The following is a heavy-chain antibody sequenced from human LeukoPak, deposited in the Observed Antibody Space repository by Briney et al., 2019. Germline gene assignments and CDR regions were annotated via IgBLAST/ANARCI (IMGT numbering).Heavy chain of an antibody. CDR1: GFTFSSYR. V-gene: IGHV3-21*01. D-gene: IGHD4-17*01. CDR3: ARAWDDYGDYYFDY. CDR2: ISSSSSYI. Sequence: GGSLRLSCAASGFTFSSYRMNWVRQAPGKGLEWVSSISSSSSYIYYADSVKGRFTISRDNAKNSLYLQMNSLRAEDTAVYYCARAWDDYGDYYFDYWGQGTLVTVSS. J-gene: IGHJ4*02.